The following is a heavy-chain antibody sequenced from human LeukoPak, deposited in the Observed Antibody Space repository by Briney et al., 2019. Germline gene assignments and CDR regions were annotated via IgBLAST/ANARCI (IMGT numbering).Heavy chain of an antibody. V-gene: IGHV3-11*01. CDR2: ISSSGSTI. J-gene: IGHJ4*02. Sequence: GGTLRLSCAASGFTFSDYYMSWIRQAPGKGLERVSYISSSGSTIYYADSVKGRFTISRDNAKNSLYLQMNSLRAEDMAVYYCARGRCSSTSCFWGQGTLVTVSS. D-gene: IGHD2-2*01. CDR3: ARGRCSSTSCF. CDR1: GFTFSDYY.